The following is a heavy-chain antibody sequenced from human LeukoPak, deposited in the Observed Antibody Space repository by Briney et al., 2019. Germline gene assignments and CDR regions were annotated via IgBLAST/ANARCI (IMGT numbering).Heavy chain of an antibody. CDR3: AKATDYYDSSGYFPY. Sequence: GGSLRLSCAASGFTFSSYGMSWVRQAPGKGLEWVSAISGSGGSTYYADSVKGRFTISRDNSKNTLYLQMNSLRAEDTAVYYCAKATDYYDSSGYFPYWGQGTLVTVSS. CDR1: GFTFSSYG. V-gene: IGHV3-23*01. CDR2: ISGSGGST. J-gene: IGHJ4*02. D-gene: IGHD3-22*01.